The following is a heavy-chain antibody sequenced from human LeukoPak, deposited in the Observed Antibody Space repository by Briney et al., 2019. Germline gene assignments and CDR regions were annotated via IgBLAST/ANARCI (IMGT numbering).Heavy chain of an antibody. D-gene: IGHD3-3*01. CDR2: IIPIFGTA. Sequence: SVKVSCKASGGTFSSYAISWVRQAPGQGLEWMGGIIPIFGTANYAQKFQGRVTITTDESTSTAYMELSSLRSEDTAVYYCAQLYYDFWSGYYTGDSARDNHYYYMDVWGKGTTVTVSS. J-gene: IGHJ6*03. V-gene: IGHV1-69*05. CDR3: AQLYYDFWSGYYTGDSARDNHYYYMDV. CDR1: GGTFSSYA.